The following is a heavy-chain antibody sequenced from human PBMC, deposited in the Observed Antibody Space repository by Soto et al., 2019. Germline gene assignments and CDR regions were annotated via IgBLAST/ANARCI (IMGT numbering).Heavy chain of an antibody. J-gene: IGHJ6*02. Sequence: GGSLRLSCAASGFTFSSYGMHWVRQAPGKGLEWVAVISYDGRNKYYADAVKGRFTISRDNSKNTLYLQMSSLRAEDTAVYYCVKDGSTGWPYFYDMDVWGQGTTVTVSS. CDR2: ISYDGRNK. D-gene: IGHD6-19*01. CDR1: GFTFSSYG. CDR3: VKDGSTGWPYFYDMDV. V-gene: IGHV3-30*18.